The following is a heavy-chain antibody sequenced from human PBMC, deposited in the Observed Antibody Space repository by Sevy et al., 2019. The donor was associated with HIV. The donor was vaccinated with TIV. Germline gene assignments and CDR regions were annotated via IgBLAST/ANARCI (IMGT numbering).Heavy chain of an antibody. D-gene: IGHD6-13*01. J-gene: IGHJ6*02. CDR1: GGPISSGGYY. CDR2: IYYSGST. V-gene: IGHV4-31*03. CDR3: ARDKVAAAGFHYYGMDV. Sequence: SETLSLTCTVSGGPISSGGYYWSWIRQHPGKGLEWIGYIYYSGSTYYNPSLKSRVTISVDTSKNQFSLKLSSVTAADTAVYYCARDKVAAAGFHYYGMDVWGQGTTVTVSS.